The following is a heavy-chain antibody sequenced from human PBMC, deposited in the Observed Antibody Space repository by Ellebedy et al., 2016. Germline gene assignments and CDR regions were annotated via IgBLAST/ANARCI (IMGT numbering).Heavy chain of an antibody. D-gene: IGHD3-22*01. CDR2: VYHTGST. CDR3: ARGLYFDSSGYYYWFDP. Sequence: GSLRLSXTVSGGSLINGGAYWTWIRQSPGRGLEWIGYVYHTGSTKLNPSLKSRVTMSVDTSKNHFSLKLNSVNAADTAVYYCARGLYFDSSGYYYWFDPWGQGTLVTVSS. J-gene: IGHJ5*01. CDR1: GGSLINGGAY. V-gene: IGHV4-61*03.